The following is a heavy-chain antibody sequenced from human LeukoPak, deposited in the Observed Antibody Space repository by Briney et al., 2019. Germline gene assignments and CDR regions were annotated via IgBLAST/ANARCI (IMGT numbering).Heavy chain of an antibody. CDR3: ATQYDFWSGYYTGINYYYMDV. J-gene: IGHJ6*03. D-gene: IGHD3-3*01. Sequence: ASVKVSCKASGGTFSSYAISWVRQAPGQGLEWMGRIIPIFGTANYAQKFQGRVTITTDESTSTAYMELSSLRSEDTAVYYCATQYDFWSGYYTGINYYYMDVWGKGTTVTVSS. CDR1: GGTFSSYA. V-gene: IGHV1-69*05. CDR2: IIPIFGTA.